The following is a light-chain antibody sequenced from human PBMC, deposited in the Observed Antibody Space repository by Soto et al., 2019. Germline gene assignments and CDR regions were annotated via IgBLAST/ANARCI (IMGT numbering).Light chain of an antibody. CDR2: EAA. CDR3: QRYQNLPLT. CDR1: QEISNY. Sequence: DIHMTQPPSSLAASVGARVTITCQASQEISNYVSWYQQKPGKAPKLLIYEAANLQTGVPSTFSRGGSVTLSALTISSWQPEDIVTYFCQRYQNLPLTFSGETKMDVK. J-gene: IGKJ3*01. V-gene: IGKV1-33*01.